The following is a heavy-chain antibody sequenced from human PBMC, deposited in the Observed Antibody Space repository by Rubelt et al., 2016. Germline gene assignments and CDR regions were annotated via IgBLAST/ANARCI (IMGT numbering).Heavy chain of an antibody. V-gene: IGHV4-39*01. CDR2: IYYSGST. J-gene: IGHJ4*02. CDR1: GGSISSSSYY. Sequence: QLQLQESGPGLVKPSETLSLTCTVSGGSISSSSYYWGWIRQPPGKGLEWIGSIYYSGSTYYNPSLKSRVTISVDTSRNQFALKLSSVTAADTAVYYCARGYCSSTSCRFDYWGQGTLVTVSS. CDR3: ARGYCSSTSCRFDY. D-gene: IGHD2-2*01.